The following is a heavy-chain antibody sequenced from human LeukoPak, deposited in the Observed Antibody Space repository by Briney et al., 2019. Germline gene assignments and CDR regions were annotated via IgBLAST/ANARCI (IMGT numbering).Heavy chain of an antibody. V-gene: IGHV3-23*01. Sequence: GGSLRLSCAASGSTFSSYAMSWVRQAPGKGLEWVSAISGSGGSTYYADSVKGRFTISRDNSKNTLYLQMNSLRAEDTAVYYCAKCSKWLRNNWFDPWGQGTLVTVSS. CDR3: AKCSKWLRNNWFDP. D-gene: IGHD5-12*01. CDR2: ISGSGGST. J-gene: IGHJ5*02. CDR1: GSTFSSYA.